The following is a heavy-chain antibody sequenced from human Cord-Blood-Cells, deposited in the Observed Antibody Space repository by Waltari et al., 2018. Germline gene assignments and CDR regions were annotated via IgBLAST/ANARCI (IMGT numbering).Heavy chain of an antibody. CDR2: IKQDGSEK. Sequence: EVQLVESGGGLVQPGGSLRLSCAASGFTFSGYWMRWVRQAPGKGLEWVANIKQDGSEKYYVDSVKGRFTISRDNAKNSLYLQMNSLRAEDTAVYYCASVFFDWLLCYWGQGTLVTVSS. J-gene: IGHJ4*02. CDR3: ASVFFDWLLCY. D-gene: IGHD3-9*01. V-gene: IGHV3-7*01. CDR1: GFTFSGYW.